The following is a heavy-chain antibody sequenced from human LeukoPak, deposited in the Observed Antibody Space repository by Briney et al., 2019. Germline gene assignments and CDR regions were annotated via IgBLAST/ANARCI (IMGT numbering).Heavy chain of an antibody. D-gene: IGHD2-15*01. CDR3: ARRVVARALPFDP. CDR2: IYHSGST. Sequence: SGTLSLTCAVSGGSISSSNWWSWVRQPPGKGLEWIGEIYHSGSTNYNPSLKSRVTISVDKSKNQFSLKLSSVTAADTAVYYCARRVVARALPFDPWGQGTLVTVSS. J-gene: IGHJ5*02. CDR1: GGSISSSNW. V-gene: IGHV4-4*02.